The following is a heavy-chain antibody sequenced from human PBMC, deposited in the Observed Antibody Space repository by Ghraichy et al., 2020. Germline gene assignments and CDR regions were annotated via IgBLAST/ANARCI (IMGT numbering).Heavy chain of an antibody. CDR2: VYYTGRT. V-gene: IGHV4-39*01. CDR3: ASNEIVVVVGFDS. Sequence: SETLSLTCTVSGGSLSNSDYHWGWIRQAPGKGLEWIGNVYYTGRTSYNPSLKNRPTISVDKSKNQFSLKLTSVTTADTAVYYCASNEIVVVVGFDSWGQGALVTISS. CDR1: GGSLSNSDYH. D-gene: IGHD2-15*01. J-gene: IGHJ4*01.